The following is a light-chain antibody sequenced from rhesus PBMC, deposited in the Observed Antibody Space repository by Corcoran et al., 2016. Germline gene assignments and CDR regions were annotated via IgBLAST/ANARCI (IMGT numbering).Light chain of an antibody. CDR3: QQYNSRPFT. J-gene: IGKJ3*01. V-gene: IGKV1-22*01. CDR1: QGISSW. Sequence: DIQMTQSPSSLSASVGDTVAITCRASQGISSWLAWYQQKPGKAPNLLIYKASSLQSGVPSRFSGSGSGTDFTFTISRLPSEDFATYYCQQYNSRPFTFGPGTKLDIK. CDR2: KAS.